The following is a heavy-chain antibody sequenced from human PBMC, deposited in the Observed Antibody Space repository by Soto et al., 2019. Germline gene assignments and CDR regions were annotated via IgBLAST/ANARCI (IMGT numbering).Heavy chain of an antibody. J-gene: IGHJ6*02. CDR3: AKRIAARPGGMDV. CDR1: GFTFSSYA. CDR2: ISGSGGST. Sequence: EVQLLESGGGLVQSGGSLRLSCAASGFTFSSYAMSWVRQAPGKGLEWVSAISGSGGSTYYADSVKGRFTISRDNSKNTLYLQMNSLRAEDTAVYYCAKRIAARPGGMDVWGQGTTVTVSS. V-gene: IGHV3-23*01. D-gene: IGHD6-6*01.